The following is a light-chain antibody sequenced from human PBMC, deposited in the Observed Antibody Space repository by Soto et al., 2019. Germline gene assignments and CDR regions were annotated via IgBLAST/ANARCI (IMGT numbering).Light chain of an antibody. CDR1: QCINSY. CDR2: TAS. V-gene: IGKV1-9*01. Sequence: IQLTQSPSFLSASVGDRVAVTFRSSQCINSYLAWYQQKPGKAPKLLIYTASTLQSGVPSRFSGSGSGTEFTLTITSLQPEDFAAYYCQQLYSYPLTFGGGTKVDIK. J-gene: IGKJ4*01. CDR3: QQLYSYPLT.